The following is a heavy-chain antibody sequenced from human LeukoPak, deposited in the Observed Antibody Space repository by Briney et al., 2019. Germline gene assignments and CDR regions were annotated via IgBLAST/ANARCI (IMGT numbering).Heavy chain of an antibody. CDR1: GFTFSSYS. Sequence: GGSLRLSCAASGFTFSSYSMNWVRQAPGKGLEWVSSISSRSSYIYYADSVKGRFTISRDNAKNSLYLQMNSLRAEDTAVYYCARDSSSWRPSDYWGQGTLVTVSS. V-gene: IGHV3-21*01. CDR3: ARDSSSWRPSDY. D-gene: IGHD6-13*01. J-gene: IGHJ4*02. CDR2: ISSRSSYI.